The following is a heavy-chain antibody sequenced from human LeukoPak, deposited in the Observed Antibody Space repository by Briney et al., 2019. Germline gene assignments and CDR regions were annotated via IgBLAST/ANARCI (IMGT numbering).Heavy chain of an antibody. D-gene: IGHD4-11*01. V-gene: IGHV4-34*01. J-gene: IGHJ4*02. CDR1: GGSFTIYS. Sequence: SETLSLTCAVYGGSFTIYSWTWSRQPTGKSLEWVGEISPSGNTRYNPSLKSRVTISLDASKSQFYLKLNSVTAADTAVYYCARRVRSADYRLDYWGREPWSPSPQ. CDR3: ARRVRSADYRLDY. CDR2: ISPSGNT.